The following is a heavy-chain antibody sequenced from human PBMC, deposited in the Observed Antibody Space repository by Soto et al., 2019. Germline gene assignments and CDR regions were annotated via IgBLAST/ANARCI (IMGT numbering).Heavy chain of an antibody. Sequence: VQLVESGGGVVQPGRSLRLSCAASGFTFSDYAMHWVRQAPGKGLEWVAVVSHDGRNTHYADSVEGRFTISRDSSKNTVSLEMNSLIAEDTAGYYCAKGGRQWLVTSDFNYWGQGALVTVSS. CDR3: AKGGRQWLVTSDFNY. J-gene: IGHJ4*02. CDR1: GFTFSDYA. CDR2: VSHDGRNT. D-gene: IGHD6-19*01. V-gene: IGHV3-30*18.